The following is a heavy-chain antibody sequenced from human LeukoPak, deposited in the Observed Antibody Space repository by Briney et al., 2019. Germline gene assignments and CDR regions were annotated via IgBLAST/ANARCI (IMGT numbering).Heavy chain of an antibody. CDR3: AREGSTRRWFDP. CDR2: INPRGGST. V-gene: IGHV1-46*01. J-gene: IGHJ5*02. D-gene: IGHD2-2*01. Sequence: ASVKVSCKASGYTFTSYYMHWVRQAPGQGLEWMGIINPRGGSTSYAQKFQGRGTMTRALSTSTVYMELSSLRSEDTAVYYCAREGSTRRWFDPWGQGTLVTVSS. CDR1: GYTFTSYY.